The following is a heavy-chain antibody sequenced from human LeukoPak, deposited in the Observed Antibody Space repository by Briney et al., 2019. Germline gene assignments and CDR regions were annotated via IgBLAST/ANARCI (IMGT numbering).Heavy chain of an antibody. J-gene: IGHJ4*02. D-gene: IGHD6-13*01. CDR3: ARWSAAAGIFDY. CDR1: GGSFSDSY. V-gene: IGHV4-34*01. CDR2: INHSERT. Sequence: SETLSLTCAVYGGSFSDSYWSWIRQPPGKGLEWIGEINHSERTYYNPSLKSRVTISVDTSKNQFSLKLSSATAADTAVYYCARWSAAAGIFDYWGQGTLVTVSS.